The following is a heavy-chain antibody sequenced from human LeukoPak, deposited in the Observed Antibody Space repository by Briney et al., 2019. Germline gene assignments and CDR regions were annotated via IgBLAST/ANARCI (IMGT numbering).Heavy chain of an antibody. CDR1: GFTFSSYS. CDR2: ISSSSSYI. Sequence: NPGGSLRLSCAASGFTFSSYSMNWVRQAPGKGLEWVSSISSSSSYIYYADSVKGRFTISRDNSKNTLYLQMNSLRAEDTAVYYCAKEWELLRDYFDYWGQGTLVTVSS. V-gene: IGHV3-21*04. CDR3: AKEWELLRDYFDY. D-gene: IGHD1-26*01. J-gene: IGHJ4*02.